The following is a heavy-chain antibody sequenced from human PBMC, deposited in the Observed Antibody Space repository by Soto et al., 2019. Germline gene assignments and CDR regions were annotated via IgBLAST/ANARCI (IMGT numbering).Heavy chain of an antibody. D-gene: IGHD6-19*01. CDR1: GYTFTDYY. CDR2: INPNSGAA. J-gene: IGHJ4*02. V-gene: IGHV1-2*02. Sequence: QVQLEQSGAEVKKPGASVRVSCKATGYTFTDYYIHWVRQAPGQGLVWMAWINPNSGAADSAQRFQGRVTMTRDTSNSTAYMELSRLTSDDTAVYYCARVVAGYDFWGQGTLVTVSS. CDR3: ARVVAGYDF.